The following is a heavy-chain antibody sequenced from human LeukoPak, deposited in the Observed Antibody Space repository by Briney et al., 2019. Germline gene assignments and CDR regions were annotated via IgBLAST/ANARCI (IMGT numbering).Heavy chain of an antibody. J-gene: IGHJ5*02. CDR2: ISGSGGST. CDR1: GFTFSSYA. Sequence: GGSLRLSCAASGFTFSSYAMSWVRQAPGRGLEWVSAISGSGGSTYYADSVKGRFTISRDNSKNTLYLQMNSLRAEDTAVYYCAKDLRDGNSDNWFDPWGQGTLVTVSS. D-gene: IGHD4-23*01. CDR3: AKDLRDGNSDNWFDP. V-gene: IGHV3-23*01.